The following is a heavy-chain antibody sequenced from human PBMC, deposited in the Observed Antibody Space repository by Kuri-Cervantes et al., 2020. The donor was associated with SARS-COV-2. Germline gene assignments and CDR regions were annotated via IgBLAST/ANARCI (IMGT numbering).Heavy chain of an antibody. V-gene: IGHV4-34*01. CDR3: ARAYGFLRYIYYMDV. Sequence: SETLSLTCAVYGGSFSGYYWSWIRQSPGKRLEWIGEVNHNGSTNYNPSLKSRVTISVDTSSKQFSLHLSSVTAADTAVYYCARAYGFLRYIYYMDVWGRGTTVTVSS. CDR1: GGSFSGYY. D-gene: IGHD4-17*01. CDR2: VNHNGST. J-gene: IGHJ6*03.